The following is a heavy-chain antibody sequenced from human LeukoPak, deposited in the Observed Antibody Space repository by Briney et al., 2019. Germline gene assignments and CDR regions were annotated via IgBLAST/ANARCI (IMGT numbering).Heavy chain of an antibody. CDR2: TYTSGST. CDR3: ARADTLGPYSGSSWGYYYYMDV. CDR1: GGSISSGSYY. J-gene: IGHJ6*03. D-gene: IGHD1-26*01. Sequence: PSETLSLTCTVSGGSISSGSYYWSWIRQPAGKGLEWIGRTYTSGSTNYNPSLKSRVTISVDTSKNQFSLKLSSVTAADTAVYYCARADTLGPYSGSSWGYYYYMDVWGKGTTVTVSS. V-gene: IGHV4-61*02.